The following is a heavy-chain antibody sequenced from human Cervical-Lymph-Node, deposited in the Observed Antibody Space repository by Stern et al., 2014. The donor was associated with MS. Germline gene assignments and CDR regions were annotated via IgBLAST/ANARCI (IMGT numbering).Heavy chain of an antibody. V-gene: IGHV4-4*02. J-gene: IGHJ4*02. CDR2: VYHSGYA. D-gene: IGHD3-9*01. CDR1: GGSILRTDW. Sequence: QVQLQESGPGLVKPSGTLSLTCAVSGGSILRTDWWSWVRQPPGKGLEWIGEVYHSGYANYNPSLKSRVTISVDKSKNQFSLNRTSVTAADTALYYCASRTLTFPYYFDSWGQGTLVTVSS. CDR3: ASRTLTFPYYFDS.